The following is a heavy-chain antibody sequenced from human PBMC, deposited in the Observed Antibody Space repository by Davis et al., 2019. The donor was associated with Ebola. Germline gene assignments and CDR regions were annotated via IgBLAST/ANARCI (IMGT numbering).Heavy chain of an antibody. CDR1: GNSFPSHW. V-gene: IGHV5-51*01. J-gene: IGHJ3*02. CDR2: IYTGDSDT. CDR3: ASLRRTITGMDDAFDI. Sequence: GESLKIPCQDSGNSFPSHWIGRVRQMPGKGLEWMGIIYTGDSDTRYSPSFRGQVTISADKSIKTAFLQWSSLKASDTAMYYCASLRRTITGMDDAFDIWGQGTMVTVSS. D-gene: IGHD2-8*02.